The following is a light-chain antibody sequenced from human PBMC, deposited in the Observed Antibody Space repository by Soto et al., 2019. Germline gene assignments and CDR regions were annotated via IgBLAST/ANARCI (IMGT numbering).Light chain of an antibody. J-gene: IGKJ4*01. CDR2: DAS. CDR1: QSINNW. Sequence: DIQMTQSPSTLSASVGDRVTITCRASQSINNWLAWYQQKPGKAPKFLIYDASNLESGGPSRFSGSASGTEFTLTISSLQPDDFATYYCQQYDNYPLTFGGGTKVDI. CDR3: QQYDNYPLT. V-gene: IGKV1-5*01.